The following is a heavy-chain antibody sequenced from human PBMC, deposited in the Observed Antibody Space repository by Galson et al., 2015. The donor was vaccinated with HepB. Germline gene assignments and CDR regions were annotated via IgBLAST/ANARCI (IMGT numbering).Heavy chain of an antibody. CDR1: GGSISSYH. V-gene: IGHV4-59*01. CDR3: AANYYDSSGYYHPFDY. CDR2: IYYSGST. D-gene: IGHD3-22*01. J-gene: IGHJ4*02. Sequence: ETLSLTCTVSGGSISSYHWSWIRQPPGKGLEWIGYIYYSGSTNYDPSLKSRVTISVDTSKNQFSLKLSSVTAADTAVYYCAANYYDSSGYYHPFDYWGQGTLVTVSS.